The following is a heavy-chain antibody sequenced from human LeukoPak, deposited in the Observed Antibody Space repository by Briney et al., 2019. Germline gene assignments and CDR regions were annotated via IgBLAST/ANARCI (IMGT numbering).Heavy chain of an antibody. CDR2: INHSGST. CDR3: ARGAAGTRPLNWFDP. Sequence: SETLSLTCTVSGGSVSSGSYYWSWIRQPPGKGLEWIGEINHSGSTNYNPSLKSRVTISVDTSKNQFSLKLSSVTAADTAVYYCARGAAGTRPLNWFDPWGQGTLVTVSS. D-gene: IGHD6-13*01. V-gene: IGHV4-39*07. J-gene: IGHJ5*02. CDR1: GGSVSSGSYY.